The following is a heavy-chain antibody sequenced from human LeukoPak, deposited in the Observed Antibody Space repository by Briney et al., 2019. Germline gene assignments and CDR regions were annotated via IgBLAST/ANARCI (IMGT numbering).Heavy chain of an antibody. V-gene: IGHV3-23*05. CDR3: ARVMTTLTNEAFDI. CDR1: GFTFSAYA. J-gene: IGHJ3*02. Sequence: GGSLRLSCEASGFTFSAYAMTWVRQAPGKGLEWVSSIGSDNKPHYSESVKGRFAISRDNAKDTLYLQMGSLGVEDSAIYYCARVMTTLTNEAFDIWGQGTMVIVSS. D-gene: IGHD1-14*01. CDR2: IGSDNKP.